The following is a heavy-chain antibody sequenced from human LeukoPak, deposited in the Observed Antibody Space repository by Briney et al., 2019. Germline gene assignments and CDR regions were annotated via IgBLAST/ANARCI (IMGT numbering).Heavy chain of an antibody. Sequence: GGSLRLSCAASGFSFSSYAMHWVRQAPGKGLEWVAFIRYDASNKHYADSVKGRFTISRDNSKHTLYLQMNSLRSDDTAVYYCASSSSELYFDYWGQGTLVTVSS. V-gene: IGHV3-30*02. CDR2: IRYDASNK. CDR3: ASSSSELYFDY. CDR1: GFSFSSYA. D-gene: IGHD6-13*01. J-gene: IGHJ4*02.